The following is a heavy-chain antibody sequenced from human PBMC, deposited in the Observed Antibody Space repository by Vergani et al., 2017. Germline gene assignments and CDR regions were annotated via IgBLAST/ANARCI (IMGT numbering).Heavy chain of an antibody. CDR2: ISYDGSNK. CDR3: ARDLHFWSAHIPGY. J-gene: IGHJ4*02. D-gene: IGHD3-3*02. CDR1: GFTFSSYG. Sequence: QVQVVESGGGVVQPGRSLRLSCAASGFTFSSYGMHWVRQAPGKGLEWVAVISYDGSNKYYAESVKGRFTISRDNSKNTLYLQMNSLRGEDTAVYYCARDLHFWSAHIPGYWGQGTLVTVSS. V-gene: IGHV3-30*03.